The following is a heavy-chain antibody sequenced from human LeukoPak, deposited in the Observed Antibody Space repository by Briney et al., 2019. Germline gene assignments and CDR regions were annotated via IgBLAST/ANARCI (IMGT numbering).Heavy chain of an antibody. CDR1: GLTFVDFG. CDR3: ARTLPYCTNGVCYRGIFDY. V-gene: IGHV3-20*04. J-gene: IGHJ4*02. Sequence: GGSLSLSCAASGLTFVDFGMRWVRQAPGKRLEWVFGINWNGGGTGYAGSVKGRFTIYKNNAKDSLYLQMNSLRAEDTALYYCARTLPYCTNGVCYRGIFDYWGQGTLVTVSS. D-gene: IGHD2-8*01. CDR2: INWNGGGT.